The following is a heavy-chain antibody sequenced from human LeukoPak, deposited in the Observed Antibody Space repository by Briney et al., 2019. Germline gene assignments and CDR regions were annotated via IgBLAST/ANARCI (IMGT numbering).Heavy chain of an antibody. D-gene: IGHD1-26*01. CDR1: GGSISSGEHY. Sequence: SQTLSLTRTVSGGSISSGEHYWSWIRQPPGKGLEWMGNIYYSGSTYYHPSLKRRVTISVDTSKNQFSLKLSSVTAADTAVYYCARDRKSRKGSVFSSSYIYYYYGMDVWGKGTTVTVSS. CDR3: ARDRKSRKGSVFSSSYIYYYYGMDV. J-gene: IGHJ6*04. CDR2: IYYSGST. V-gene: IGHV4-30-4*01.